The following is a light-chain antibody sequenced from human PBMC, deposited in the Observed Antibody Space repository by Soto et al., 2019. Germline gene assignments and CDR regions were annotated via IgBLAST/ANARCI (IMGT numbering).Light chain of an antibody. V-gene: IGLV1-40*01. CDR3: QSYDSGLSGVI. CDR2: GNT. J-gene: IGLJ2*01. Sequence: QSVLTQPPSVSGAPGQRVTNSCTGSGSNIGSHYDVHWYQQFPGTAPKVLIYGNTNRPSGVPDRFSGSKSGTSASLVITGLQAEDEADYYCQSYDSGLSGVIFGGGTKLTVL. CDR1: GSNIGSHYD.